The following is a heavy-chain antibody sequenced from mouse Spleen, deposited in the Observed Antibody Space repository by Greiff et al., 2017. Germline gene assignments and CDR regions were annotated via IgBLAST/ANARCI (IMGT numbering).Heavy chain of an antibody. Sequence: QVQLQQSGAELVKPGASVKISCKASGYAFSSYWMNWVKQRPGKGLEWIGQIYPGDGDTNYNGKFKGKATLTADKSSSTAYMQLSSLTSEDSAVYFCARENYGNVYYAMDYWGQGTSVTVSS. CDR3: ARENYGNVYYAMDY. V-gene: IGHV1-80*01. CDR1: GYAFSSYW. J-gene: IGHJ4*01. CDR2: IYPGDGDT. D-gene: IGHD1-1*01.